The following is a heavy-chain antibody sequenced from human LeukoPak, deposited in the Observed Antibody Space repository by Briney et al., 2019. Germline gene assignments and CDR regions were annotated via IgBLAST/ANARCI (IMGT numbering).Heavy chain of an antibody. CDR1: GGSISSSSYY. CDR2: IYYSGST. D-gene: IGHD3-22*01. CDR3: ASPKYYYDSSGYYDTWFDP. Sequence: SETLSLTCTVSGGSISSSSYYWGWIRQPPGKGLGWIGSIYYSGSTYYNPSLKSRVTISVDTSKNQFSLKLSSVTAADTAVYYCASPKYYYDSSGYYDTWFDPWGQGTLVTVSS. V-gene: IGHV4-39*01. J-gene: IGHJ5*02.